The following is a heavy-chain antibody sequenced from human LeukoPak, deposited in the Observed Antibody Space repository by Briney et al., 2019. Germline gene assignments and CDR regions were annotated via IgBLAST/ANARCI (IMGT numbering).Heavy chain of an antibody. CDR1: GYTFTSYT. CDR2: INAGNGNT. CDR3: ARARYETRIWPKSRYDYYHYMDV. V-gene: IGHV1-3*03. J-gene: IGHJ6*03. D-gene: IGHD3-3*01. Sequence: ASVKVSRKASGYTFTSYTIHWVRQAPGQRLEWMGWINAGNGNTKYSQEFQDRVTITRDTSASTAYMELGSLRSEDMAVYYCARARYETRIWPKSRYDYYHYMDVWGKGTTVTVSS.